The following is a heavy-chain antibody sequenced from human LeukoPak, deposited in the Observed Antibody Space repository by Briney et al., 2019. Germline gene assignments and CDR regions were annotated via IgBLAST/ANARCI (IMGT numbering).Heavy chain of an antibody. CDR2: ISYDGSNK. V-gene: IGHV3-30*04. CDR3: VGYSSSFDY. Sequence: GGSLRLSCAASGFTFSSYAMHWVRQAPGKGLEWVAVISYDGSNKYYADSVKGRFTISRDNSKNTLYLQMNSLRAEDTAVYYCVGYSSSFDYWGQGTLVTVSS. J-gene: IGHJ4*02. CDR1: GFTFSSYA. D-gene: IGHD3-22*01.